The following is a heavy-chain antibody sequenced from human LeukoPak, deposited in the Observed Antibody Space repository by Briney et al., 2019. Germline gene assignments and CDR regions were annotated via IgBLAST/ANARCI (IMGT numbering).Heavy chain of an antibody. V-gene: IGHV1-18*01. Sequence: ASVKVSCKASGYTFTSYGISWVRQAPGQGLEWMGWISAYNGNTNYAQKFQGRVTITRNTSISTAYMELSSLRSEDTAVYYCASSITIFGVAIGGLGYWGQGTLVTVSS. J-gene: IGHJ4*02. CDR3: ASSITIFGVAIGGLGY. CDR2: ISAYNGNT. CDR1: GYTFTSYG. D-gene: IGHD3-3*01.